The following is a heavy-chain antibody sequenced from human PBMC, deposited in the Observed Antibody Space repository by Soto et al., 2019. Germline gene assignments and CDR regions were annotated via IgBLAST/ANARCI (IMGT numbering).Heavy chain of an antibody. V-gene: IGHV1-69*13. CDR1: GGTFSSYA. J-gene: IGHJ4*02. CDR3: ASFSGSSWTAFSAPNIDY. Sequence: ASVKVSCKASGGTFSSYAISWVRQAPGQGLEWMGGIIPIFGTANYAQKFQGRVTITADESTSTAYMELSSLRSEDTAVYYCASFSGSSWTAFSAPNIDYWGQGTLVTVSS. D-gene: IGHD6-13*01. CDR2: IIPIFGTA.